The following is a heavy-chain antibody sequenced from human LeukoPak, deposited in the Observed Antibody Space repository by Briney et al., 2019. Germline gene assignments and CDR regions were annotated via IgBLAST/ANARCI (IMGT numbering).Heavy chain of an antibody. J-gene: IGHJ4*02. CDR2: ISYDGSNK. CDR1: GFTFSSYG. D-gene: IGHD3-22*01. V-gene: IGHV3-30*03. Sequence: GGSLRLSCAASGFTFSSYGMHWVRQAPGKGLEWVAVISYDGSNKYYADSVKGRFTISRDNSKNTLYLQMNSLRAEDTAVYYCAWSVYDSRGYYSPLGYWGQGTLVTVSS. CDR3: AWSVYDSRGYYSPLGY.